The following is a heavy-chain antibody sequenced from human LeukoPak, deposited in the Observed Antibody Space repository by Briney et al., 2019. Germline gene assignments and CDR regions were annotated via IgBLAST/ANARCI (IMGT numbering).Heavy chain of an antibody. V-gene: IGHV4-30-4*08. CDR3: ARNARTLYYYDSRNAFDI. CDR2: IYYSGST. D-gene: IGHD3-22*01. Sequence: SQTLSLTCTVSGGSISSGDYYWSWIRQPPGKGLEWIGYIYYSGSTYYNPSLKSRVTISVDTSKNQFSLKLSSVTAADTAVYYCARNARTLYYYDSRNAFDIWAKGQWSPSLQ. CDR1: GGSISSGDYY. J-gene: IGHJ3*02.